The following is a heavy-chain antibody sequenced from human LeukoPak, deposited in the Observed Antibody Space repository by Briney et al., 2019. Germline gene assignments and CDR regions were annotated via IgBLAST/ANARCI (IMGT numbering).Heavy chain of an antibody. D-gene: IGHD3-22*01. CDR2: IWYDGSNK. CDR1: GFTFSSYG. CDR3: ARGLVYYDSSGPFDY. Sequence: GGSLRLSCAASGFTFSSYGMHWVRQAPGKGLEWVAVIWYDGSNKYYADSVKGRFTISRDNSKHTLYLQMNSLRAEDTAVYYCARGLVYYDSSGPFDYWGQGTLVTVSS. J-gene: IGHJ4*02. V-gene: IGHV3-33*01.